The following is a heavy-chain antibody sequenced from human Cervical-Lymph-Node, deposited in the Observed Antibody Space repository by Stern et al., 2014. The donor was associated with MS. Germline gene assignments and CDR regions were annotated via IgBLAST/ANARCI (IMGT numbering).Heavy chain of an antibody. J-gene: IGHJ5*02. V-gene: IGHV1-69*06. D-gene: IGHD3-10*01. CDR2: ILPSVGPT. CDR1: GG. Sequence: VQLVQSGADVKKPGSSVRVSCKASGGISWLRQAPGQGLEWVGGILPSVGPTHYAQRFQGSLTITADTSANTTYMELSSLRSDDTAVYYCATGAGDNWFDPWGQGTLVSVSS. CDR3: ATGAGDNWFDP.